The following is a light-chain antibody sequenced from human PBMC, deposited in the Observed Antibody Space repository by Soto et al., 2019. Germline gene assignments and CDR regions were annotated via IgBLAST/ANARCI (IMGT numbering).Light chain of an antibody. J-gene: IGKJ5*01. CDR3: QQYNNWPIT. CDR2: GAS. V-gene: IGKV3-15*01. Sequence: EIVLTQSPATLSVSPGDRATLSCRASQSVSSNLAWYQQKPGQTPRLVSYGASSRATGVPPRFSGSRFGTEFTPTISSLQSEDFAVYYCQQYNNWPITFGQGTRLEIK. CDR1: QSVSSN.